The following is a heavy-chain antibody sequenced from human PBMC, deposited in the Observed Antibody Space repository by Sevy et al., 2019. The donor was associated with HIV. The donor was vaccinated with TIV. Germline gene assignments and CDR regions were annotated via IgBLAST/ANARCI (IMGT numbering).Heavy chain of an antibody. Sequence: GGSLRLSCAASGFTLSSYWMHWVRQAPGKGLVWVSRINTDGTTTTYADSVKGRFTISRDNAKNTLYLQMNSLRAEDTADYYCARGGVDYWGQGTLVTVSS. V-gene: IGHV3-74*01. D-gene: IGHD3-10*01. CDR3: ARGGVDY. CDR1: GFTLSSYW. J-gene: IGHJ4*02. CDR2: INTDGTTT.